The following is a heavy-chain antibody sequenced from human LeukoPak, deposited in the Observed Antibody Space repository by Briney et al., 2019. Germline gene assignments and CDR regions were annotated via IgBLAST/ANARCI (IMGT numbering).Heavy chain of an antibody. CDR3: ARDSHSMDV. CDR1: GFTFSSYA. Sequence: GGSLRLSCAASGFTFSSYAMSWVRQAPGKGLECVAVIWSDGSNKQYADSVKGRFTISRDNSKNTLYLQMNSLRTEDTAVYYCARDSHSMDVWGQGTTVTVSS. CDR2: IWSDGSNK. V-gene: IGHV3-33*08. J-gene: IGHJ6*02.